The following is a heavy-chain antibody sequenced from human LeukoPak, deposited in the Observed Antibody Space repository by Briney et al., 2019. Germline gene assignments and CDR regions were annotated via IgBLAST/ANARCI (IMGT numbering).Heavy chain of an antibody. Sequence: GGSLRLSCAASGFTFITYAMSWVRQAPGKGLEWVSVISGSGGTTYYADSVKGRFTISRDNSKNTLYLKMNSLRAEDTAVYYCAKDGLWVSASTYYFDYWGQGTLVTVSS. CDR3: AKDGLWVSASTYYFDY. V-gene: IGHV3-23*01. D-gene: IGHD2/OR15-2a*01. CDR2: ISGSGGTT. CDR1: GFTFITYA. J-gene: IGHJ4*02.